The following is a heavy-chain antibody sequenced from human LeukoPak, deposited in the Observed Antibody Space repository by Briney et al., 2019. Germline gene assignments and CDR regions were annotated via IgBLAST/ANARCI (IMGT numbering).Heavy chain of an antibody. Sequence: SETLSLTCAVYGGSFCGYYWSWIRQPPGKGLEWIGEINHSGSTNYNPSLKSRVTISVDTYKNQFSLKLSSVTAADTAVYYCARIKDYYYDSSGYREGFFDYWGQGTLVTVSS. CDR2: INHSGST. CDR1: GGSFCGYY. V-gene: IGHV4-34*01. D-gene: IGHD3-22*01. J-gene: IGHJ4*02. CDR3: ARIKDYYYDSSGYREGFFDY.